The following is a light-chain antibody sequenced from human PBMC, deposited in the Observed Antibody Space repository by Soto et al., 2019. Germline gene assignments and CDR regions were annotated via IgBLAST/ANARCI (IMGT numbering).Light chain of an antibody. CDR3: QQYYSYPWT. CDR2: KAS. V-gene: IGKV1-5*03. J-gene: IGKJ1*01. CDR1: QSISSW. Sequence: DIQMTPSPSTLSASVGDRVTITCRASQSISSWLAWYQQKPGKAPKGLIYKASTLESGAPSRFSGSGSGTEFTLTISSLQPDDFATYYCQQYYSYPWTFGQGTKVDI.